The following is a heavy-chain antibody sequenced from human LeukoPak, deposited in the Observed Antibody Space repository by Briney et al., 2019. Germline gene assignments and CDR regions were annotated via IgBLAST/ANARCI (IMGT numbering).Heavy chain of an antibody. D-gene: IGHD3-10*01. CDR2: LSGGGDSR. CDR3: AKAVRSMVTGGGYFDS. V-gene: IGHV3-23*01. J-gene: IGHJ4*02. Sequence: PVGSLRLSCAASGFAFSNYAMSWVRQAPGKGLEWVSSLSGGGDSRYYADPVMGRFTISRDNSKNTLYLQMNSLRAEDTAVYYCAKAVRSMVTGGGYFDSWGQGTLVTVSS. CDR1: GFAFSNYA.